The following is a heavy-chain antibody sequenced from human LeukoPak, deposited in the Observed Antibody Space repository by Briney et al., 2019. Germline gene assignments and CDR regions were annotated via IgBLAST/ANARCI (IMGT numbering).Heavy chain of an antibody. D-gene: IGHD3-3*01. V-gene: IGHV1-69*13. Sequence: GASVKISCKASGGTFSSYAIRWLRQAPGQGLEWMGGIIPIFGTANYAQKFQGRVTITADESTSTAYMELSSLRSEDTAVYYCARGRKNYDFPDWGQGTLVTVSS. CDR2: IIPIFGTA. CDR1: GGTFSSYA. J-gene: IGHJ4*02. CDR3: ARGRKNYDFPD.